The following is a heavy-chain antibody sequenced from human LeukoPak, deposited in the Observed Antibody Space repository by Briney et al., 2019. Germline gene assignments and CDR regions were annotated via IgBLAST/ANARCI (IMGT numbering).Heavy chain of an antibody. Sequence: GGSLRLSCAASGFTFSDYYMSWIRQAPGKGLEWVSYISSSGSTIYYADSVKGRFTISRDNAKNTVSLQMDSLTIEDTAVYYCVRGGSPPTSTWSLDEWGQGTLVSVSS. J-gene: IGHJ4*02. CDR3: VRGGSPPTSTWSLDE. CDR1: GFTFSDYY. V-gene: IGHV3-11*04. CDR2: ISSSGSTI. D-gene: IGHD2-2*01.